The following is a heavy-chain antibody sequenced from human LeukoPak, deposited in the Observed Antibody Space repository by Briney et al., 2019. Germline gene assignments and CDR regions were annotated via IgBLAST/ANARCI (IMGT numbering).Heavy chain of an antibody. CDR3: ARVGDSNKYGMDV. CDR1: GGSISSYY. D-gene: IGHD3-22*01. CDR2: IYYSGST. V-gene: IGHV4-59*12. Sequence: SETLSLTCTVSGGSISSYYWSWIRQPPGKGLEWIWYIYYSGSTNYNPSLKSRVTISVDTSKNQFSLKLSSVTAADTAVYYCARVGDSNKYGMDVWGQGTTVTVSS. J-gene: IGHJ6*02.